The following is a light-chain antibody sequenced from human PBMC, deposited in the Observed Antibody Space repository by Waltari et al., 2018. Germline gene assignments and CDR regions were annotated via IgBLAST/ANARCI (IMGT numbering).Light chain of an antibody. CDR1: QSASRT. V-gene: IGKV3-20*01. J-gene: IGKJ1*01. CDR2: VAS. CDR3: QHYVRLPAT. Sequence: EIVLTQSPGTLSLAPGERATLSCRASQSASRTLAWYQQKPGQAPSLLIYVASTRATGIPDRFSGSGSGTDFSLTISRLEPEDFAVYYCQHYVRLPATFGQGTKVEIK.